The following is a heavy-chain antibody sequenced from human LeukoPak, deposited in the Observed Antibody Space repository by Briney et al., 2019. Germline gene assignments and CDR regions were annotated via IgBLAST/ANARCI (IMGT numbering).Heavy chain of an antibody. CDR1: GFTFSSYG. CDR2: IWFDGSDK. CDR3: ARESAYASGWSRYFFDY. Sequence: GGSVRLSCAASGFTFSSYGMHWVRQAPGKGLECLAVIWFDGSDKYYAHSVKDRFTISRDNSKNTLYLQMNSLRDEDTGVYYCARESAYASGWSRYFFDYWGQGTLVTVSS. J-gene: IGHJ4*02. D-gene: IGHD6-19*01. V-gene: IGHV3-33*01.